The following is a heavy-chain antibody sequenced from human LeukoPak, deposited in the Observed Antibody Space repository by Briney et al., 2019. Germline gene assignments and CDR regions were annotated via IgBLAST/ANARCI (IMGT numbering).Heavy chain of an antibody. CDR1: GGSISSSTYY. CDR2: ISYSGNT. D-gene: IGHD3-10*01. J-gene: IGHJ3*01. Sequence: PAETLSLTCTVSGGSISSSTYYWGWIRQPPGKGLEWIGSISYSGNTYYNPSLQSRVTISADTSNNQFSLKLSSVTAADKAVYYCARRWERNSGSYVAFDFWGQGTMVTVSS. CDR3: ARRWERNSGSYVAFDF. V-gene: IGHV4-39*01.